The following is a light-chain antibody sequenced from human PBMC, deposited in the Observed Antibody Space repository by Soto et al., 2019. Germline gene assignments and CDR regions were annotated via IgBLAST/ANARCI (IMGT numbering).Light chain of an antibody. V-gene: IGKV3-20*01. CDR2: GAS. J-gene: IGKJ3*01. CDR3: QQYGTSPFT. CDR1: QSVSNNY. Sequence: EIVLTQSPGTLSLSPGERATLSCRASQSVSNNYLAWYQQKPGQAPRLLISGASNRATGIPDRFSGSGSGTDFTLAISRLEPEDFAVYYCQQYGTSPFTCGPGTKVDL.